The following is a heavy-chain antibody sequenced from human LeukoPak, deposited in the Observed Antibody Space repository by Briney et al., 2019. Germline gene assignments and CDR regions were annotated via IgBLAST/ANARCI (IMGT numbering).Heavy chain of an antibody. J-gene: IGHJ3*02. V-gene: IGHV3-48*04. CDR3: ARHSEGPVNDAFDI. CDR2: ISGSSRVI. CDR1: GFTFSTYS. Sequence: PGGSLRLSCAASGFTFSTYSMNWVRQAPGKGLEWISYISGSSRVIYYADSVKGRFIISRDNAKNTLNLQMNRLRAEDTAVYYCARHSEGPVNDAFDIWGQGTKVTVSS. D-gene: IGHD2-2*01.